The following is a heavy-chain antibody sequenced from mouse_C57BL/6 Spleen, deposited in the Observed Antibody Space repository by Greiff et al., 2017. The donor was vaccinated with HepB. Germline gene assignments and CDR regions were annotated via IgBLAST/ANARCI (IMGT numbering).Heavy chain of an antibody. J-gene: IGHJ2*01. CDR2: INPGSGGT. D-gene: IGHD1-1*01. V-gene: IGHV1-54*01. CDR3: ARPHYYGSSYFDY. Sequence: VQLQQSGAELVRPGPSVKVSCKASGYAFTNYLIEWVKQRPGQGLEWIGVINPGSGGTNYNEKFKGKATLTADKSSSTAYMQLSSLTSEDSAVYFCARPHYYGSSYFDYWGQGTTLTVSS. CDR1: GYAFTNYL.